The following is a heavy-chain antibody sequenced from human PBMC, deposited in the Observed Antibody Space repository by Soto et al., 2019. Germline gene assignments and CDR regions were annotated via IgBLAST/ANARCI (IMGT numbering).Heavy chain of an antibody. V-gene: IGHV4-30-2*01. Sequence: SETLSLTCAVSGGSISSGGYSWSWIRQPPGKGLEWIGYIYHSGSTYYNPSLKSRVTISVDTSKNQFSLKLSSVTAADTAVYYCVRDDFGLGIDYWGLGTLVTVSS. CDR1: GGSISSGGYS. CDR2: IYHSGST. CDR3: VRDDFGLGIDY. D-gene: IGHD1-26*01. J-gene: IGHJ4*02.